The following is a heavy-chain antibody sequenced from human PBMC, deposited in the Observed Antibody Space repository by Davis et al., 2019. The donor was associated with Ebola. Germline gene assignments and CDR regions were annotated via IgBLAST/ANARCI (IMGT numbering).Heavy chain of an antibody. CDR3: ARRIVVAWGSFYYDY. CDR2: IYYSGST. J-gene: IGHJ4*02. Sequence: SETLSLTCAVYGGSFSSYYWSWIRQPPGKGLEWIGYIYYSGSTNYNPSLKSRVTISADASKNQFSLNLMSVTAADTAVYFCARRIVVAWGSFYYDYWGQGILVTVSS. V-gene: IGHV4-59*08. CDR1: GGSFSSYY. D-gene: IGHD6-19*01.